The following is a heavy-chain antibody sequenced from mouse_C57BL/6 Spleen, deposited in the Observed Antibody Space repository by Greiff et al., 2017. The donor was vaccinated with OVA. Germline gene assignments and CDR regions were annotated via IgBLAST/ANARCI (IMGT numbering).Heavy chain of an antibody. Sequence: VQLQQSGPELVKPGASVKISCKASGYAFSSSWMNWVKQRPGKGLEWIGRIYPGDGDTNYNGKFKGKATLTADKSSSTAYMQLSSLTSEDSAVYFCARYTTVVARDYFDDWGQGTTLTVSS. CDR1: GYAFSSSW. D-gene: IGHD1-1*01. CDR3: ARYTTVVARDYFDD. CDR2: IYPGDGDT. J-gene: IGHJ2*01. V-gene: IGHV1-82*01.